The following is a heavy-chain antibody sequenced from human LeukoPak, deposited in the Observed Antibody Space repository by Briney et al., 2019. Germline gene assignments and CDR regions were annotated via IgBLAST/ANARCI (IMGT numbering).Heavy chain of an antibody. CDR2: IYHSGYA. D-gene: IGHD4-11*01. J-gene: IGHJ5*02. Sequence: SETLSLTCAVSGYSINSGYSWTWLRPRPGKGLEWIGNIYHSGYAYYNPSLKSRVTISLDPSKNQFSLRLSSVTAADTAVYYCARNSSLTTLKGGWFDPWGQGTLVTVSS. V-gene: IGHV4-38-2*01. CDR3: ARNSSLTTLKGGWFDP. CDR1: GYSINSGYS.